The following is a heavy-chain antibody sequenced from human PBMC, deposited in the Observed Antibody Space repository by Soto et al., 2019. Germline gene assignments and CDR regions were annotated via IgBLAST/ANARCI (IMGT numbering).Heavy chain of an antibody. CDR2: INSDGSST. CDR3: ARDSVVVAATGYYYHYGMAV. V-gene: IGHV3-74*01. Sequence: GGSLRLSCAASGFTFSSYWMHWVRQAPGKGLVWVSRINSDGSSTSYADSVKGRFTISRDNAKNTLYLQMNSLRAEDTAVYYCARDSVVVAATGYYYHYGMAVSAQGTTVPVSS. D-gene: IGHD2-15*01. J-gene: IGHJ6*02. CDR1: GFTFSSYW.